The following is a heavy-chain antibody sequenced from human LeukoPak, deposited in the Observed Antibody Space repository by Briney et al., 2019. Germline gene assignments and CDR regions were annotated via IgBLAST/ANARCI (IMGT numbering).Heavy chain of an antibody. CDR2: ISGSGGST. Sequence: GGSLRLSCAASGFTFSSYAMSWVRQAPGKGLEWVSAISGSGGSTYYADSVEGRFTISRDNSKNTLYLQMNSLRAEDTAVYYCAKGAGRGYCSGGSCDYFDYWGQGTLVTVSS. D-gene: IGHD2-15*01. J-gene: IGHJ4*02. V-gene: IGHV3-23*01. CDR1: GFTFSSYA. CDR3: AKGAGRGYCSGGSCDYFDY.